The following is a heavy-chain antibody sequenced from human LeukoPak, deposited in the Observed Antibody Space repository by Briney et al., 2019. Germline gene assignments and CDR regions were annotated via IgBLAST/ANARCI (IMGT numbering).Heavy chain of an antibody. CDR1: GFTFSSYW. J-gene: IGHJ6*03. CDR2: IKQDGSEK. D-gene: IGHD6-13*01. V-gene: IGHV3-7*01. CDR3: AREQIAAVGEHYYYYMDV. Sequence: PGGSLRLTCAGSGFTFSSYWMSWVRQAPGKGLEWVANIKQDGSEKYYVDSVKGRFTISRDNAKNSLYLQMNSLRAEDTAVYYCAREQIAAVGEHYYYYMDVWGKGTTVTVSS.